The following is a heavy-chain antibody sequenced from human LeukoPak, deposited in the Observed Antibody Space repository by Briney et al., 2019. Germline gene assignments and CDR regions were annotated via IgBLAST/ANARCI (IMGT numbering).Heavy chain of an antibody. V-gene: IGHV1-8*01. CDR1: GYTFTSYD. CDR3: ARGPLGGAAYYYGMDV. Sequence: GASVKVSCKASGYTFTSYDINWVRQATGQGLEWMGWMNPNSGNIGYAQKFQGRVTMTRNTSISTAYMELSSLRSEDTAVYYCARGPLGGAAYYYGMDVWGQGTTVTVSS. J-gene: IGHJ6*02. CDR2: MNPNSGNI.